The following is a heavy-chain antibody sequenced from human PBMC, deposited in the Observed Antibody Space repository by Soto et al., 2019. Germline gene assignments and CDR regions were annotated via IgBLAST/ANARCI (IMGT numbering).Heavy chain of an antibody. Sequence: PQQSCSQTCAISVNSVSSNSAAWNWIKPSPSRGLEWLGRTYYRSKWYNDYAVSVKSRITINPDTSKNQFSLQLNSVTPEDTAVYFCARTLSSSAENWFDPWGQGTLVTVSS. CDR2: TYYRSKWYN. CDR1: VNSVSSNSAA. D-gene: IGHD6-6*01. CDR3: ARTLSSSAENWFDP. V-gene: IGHV6-1*01. J-gene: IGHJ5*02.